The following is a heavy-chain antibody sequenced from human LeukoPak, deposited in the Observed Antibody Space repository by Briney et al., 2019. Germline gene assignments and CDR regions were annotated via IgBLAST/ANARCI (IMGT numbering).Heavy chain of an antibody. CDR3: ARDGLWSNYYQHGMDV. J-gene: IGHJ6*02. CDR2: ISSSSSVI. Sequence: GGSLRLSCADSGFTFSAYGMNWVRQAPGKGLEGVSYISSSSSVIFYADSVEGRFTISRDNARSSLYLQMTSLRAEDTGTYYCARDGLWSNYYQHGMDVWGQGTAVTVSS. D-gene: IGHD5-18*01. V-gene: IGHV3-48*03. CDR1: GFTFSAYG.